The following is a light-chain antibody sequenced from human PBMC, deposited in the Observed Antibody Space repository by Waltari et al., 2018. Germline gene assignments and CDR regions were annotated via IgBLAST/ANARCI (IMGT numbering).Light chain of an antibody. CDR2: EDS. Sequence: QSALTQPASVSGSPGQSITIPCTGTRSDVGSYNLVSWYQEHPGKAPKLMIYEDSKRPSGVSNRFSGSKSGNTASLTISGLQAEDEADYYCCSYAGSFTLVFGGGTKRTVL. J-gene: IGLJ2*01. V-gene: IGLV2-23*01. CDR3: CSYAGSFTLV. CDR1: RSDVGSYNL.